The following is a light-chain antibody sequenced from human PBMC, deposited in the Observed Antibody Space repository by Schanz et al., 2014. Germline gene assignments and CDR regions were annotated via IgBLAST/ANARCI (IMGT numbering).Light chain of an antibody. CDR2: EGS. CDR3: NSYAGSNNWV. CDR1: SSDVGSYKL. Sequence: QSALTQPASVSGSPGQSITMSCTGTSSDVGSYKLVSWYQQHPGKAPKLMIYEGSKRPSGVSNRFSGSKSGNTASLTVSGLQAEDEADYYCNSYAGSNNWVFGGGTKVTVL. J-gene: IGLJ3*02. V-gene: IGLV2-14*02.